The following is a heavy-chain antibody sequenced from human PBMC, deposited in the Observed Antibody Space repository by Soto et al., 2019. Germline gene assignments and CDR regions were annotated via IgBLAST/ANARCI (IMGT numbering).Heavy chain of an antibody. J-gene: IGHJ4*02. Sequence: QVQLVESGGGVVQPGRSLRLSCAASGFTFSSYGMHWVRQAPGKGLEWVAIIWYDGSDTSYADSVKGRFTISRDNSKNTLYLQMNSLGAEDTAVYYCAREVGGHAGLQGRFDYWGQGTLVTVSS. CDR2: IWYDGSDT. CDR1: GFTFSSYG. V-gene: IGHV3-33*01. D-gene: IGHD3-3*01. CDR3: AREVGGHAGLQGRFDY.